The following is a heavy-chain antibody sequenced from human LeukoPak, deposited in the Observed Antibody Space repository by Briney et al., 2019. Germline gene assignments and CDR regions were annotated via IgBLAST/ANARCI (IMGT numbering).Heavy chain of an antibody. CDR1: GFTFSGSA. CDR2: VTGSGGGT. CDR3: AKRGAYYFDY. D-gene: IGHD3-10*01. J-gene: IGHJ4*02. V-gene: IGHV3-23*01. Sequence: PGGSLRLSCAASGFTFSGSAMSWVRQAPGKGLEWVSSVTGSGGGTYYADAVRGRFTISRDNSKNTLYLQMISLRAEDTAVYYCAKRGAYYFDYWGQGTLVTVCS.